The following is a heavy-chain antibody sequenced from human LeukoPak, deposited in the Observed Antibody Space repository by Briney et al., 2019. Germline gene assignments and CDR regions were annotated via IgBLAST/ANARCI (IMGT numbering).Heavy chain of an antibody. D-gene: IGHD3-22*01. V-gene: IGHV3-64*01. Sequence: GGSLRLSCAASGFTFSNYPIHWVRQAPGKGLEYVSAISSNGDVTYYANSVKGRFTISRDNSKNTLYLQMGSLRPEDVAVYYCARESSGYHDYWGQGTLVTVSS. CDR1: GFTFSNYP. J-gene: IGHJ4*02. CDR3: ARESSGYHDY. CDR2: ISSNGDVT.